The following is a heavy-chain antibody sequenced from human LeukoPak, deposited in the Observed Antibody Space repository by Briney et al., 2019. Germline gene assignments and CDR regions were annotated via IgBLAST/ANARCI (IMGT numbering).Heavy chain of an antibody. CDR2: INPNSGNT. D-gene: IGHD3-10*01. J-gene: IGHJ3*02. CDR3: ARGTYYYGSGLAFDI. Sequence: ESGVKVSCYAAAYAFTSYDINWVRQPPGQGLEGMGWINPNSGNTGYAQKFKGRVTITMNTSISTAYMELSSLRSEATAVYYCARGTYYYGSGLAFDIWGQGTMVTVSS. V-gene: IGHV1-8*03. CDR1: AYAFTSYD.